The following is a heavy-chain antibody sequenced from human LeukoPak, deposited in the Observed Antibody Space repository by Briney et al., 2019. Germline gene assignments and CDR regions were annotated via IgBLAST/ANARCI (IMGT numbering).Heavy chain of an antibody. CDR3: ARGRGSCSSTSCYNVRFDP. CDR2: ISSSSSYI. V-gene: IGHV3-21*01. J-gene: IGHJ5*02. Sequence: NTGGSLRLSCAASGFTFSSYWMHWVRQAPGKGLEWVSSISSSSSYIYYADSVKGRFTISRDNAKNSLYLQMNSLRAEDTAVYYCARGRGSCSSTSCYNVRFDPWGQGTLVTVSS. D-gene: IGHD2-2*02. CDR1: GFTFSSYW.